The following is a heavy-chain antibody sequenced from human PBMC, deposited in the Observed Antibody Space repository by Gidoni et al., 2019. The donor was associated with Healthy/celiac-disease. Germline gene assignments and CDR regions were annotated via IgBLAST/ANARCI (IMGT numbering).Heavy chain of an antibody. J-gene: IGHJ4*02. D-gene: IGHD3-10*01. Sequence: EVQLVESGGGWVQPGGSPRLSCAAPGFTFSSYSMNWVRQAPGKGLEWISYISSSSSTIYYADSVKGRFTISRDNAKNSLYLQMNSLRAEDTAVYYCASFEWFGDGGDYWGQGTLVTVSS. CDR1: GFTFSSYS. V-gene: IGHV3-48*01. CDR3: ASFEWFGDGGDY. CDR2: ISSSSSTI.